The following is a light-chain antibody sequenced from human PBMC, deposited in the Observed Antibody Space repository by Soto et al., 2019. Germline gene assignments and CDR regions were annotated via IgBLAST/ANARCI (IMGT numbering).Light chain of an antibody. CDR2: DSS. J-gene: IGKJ5*01. CDR1: HDINNY. V-gene: IGKV1-33*01. CDR3: QQFDNLPFT. Sequence: DIQMTQSPSSLSASVGDRVTIICQASHDINNYLNWYQQKPGKASKLLIYDSSNLKIGVPSRFSGSGYGTRFSFPNSILQPEDTATYYCQQFDNLPFTFGQGTRLEIK.